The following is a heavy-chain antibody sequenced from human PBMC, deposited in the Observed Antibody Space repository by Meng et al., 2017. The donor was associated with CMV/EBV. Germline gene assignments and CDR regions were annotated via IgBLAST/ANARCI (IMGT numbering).Heavy chain of an antibody. J-gene: IGHJ4*02. CDR1: GYTVTGYY. Sequence: SGYTVTGYYMHWVRQAPGQGLEWMGWINPNSGGTNYAQKFQGRVTMTRDTSISTAYMELSRLRSDDTAVYYCARSFCGGDCYATFDYWGQGTLVTVSS. D-gene: IGHD2-21*01. V-gene: IGHV1-2*02. CDR3: ARSFCGGDCYATFDY. CDR2: INPNSGGT.